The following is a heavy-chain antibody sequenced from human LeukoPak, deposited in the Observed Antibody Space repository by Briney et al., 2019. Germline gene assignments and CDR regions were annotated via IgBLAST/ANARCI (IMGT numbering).Heavy chain of an antibody. CDR3: ARGRGWIYDS. CDR1: GFTFSDYG. CDR2: ISYHGNNK. V-gene: IGHV3-30*03. Sequence: GGSLRLSRAASGFTFSDYGMYWVRQAPGKGLEWVAVISYHGNNKYYGDSVKGRFTISRDNSKNTLYLQMNSLRGEDTAVYYCARGRGWIYDSWGRGTLVIVSS. J-gene: IGHJ4*02. D-gene: IGHD6-19*01.